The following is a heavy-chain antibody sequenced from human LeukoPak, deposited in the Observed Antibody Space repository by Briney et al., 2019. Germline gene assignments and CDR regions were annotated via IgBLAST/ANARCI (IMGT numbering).Heavy chain of an antibody. CDR1: GFTFSSYG. Sequence: PGGSLRLSCAASGFTFSSYGMHWVRQAPGKGLEWVAFIRYDGSNKNYADSVKGRFTISRDNSKNTLYLEMNSLRAEDTAVYYCAKDLCSSTSFICNYYGMDVWGQGTTVTVSS. D-gene: IGHD2-2*01. J-gene: IGHJ6*02. V-gene: IGHV3-30*02. CDR2: IRYDGSNK. CDR3: AKDLCSSTSFICNYYGMDV.